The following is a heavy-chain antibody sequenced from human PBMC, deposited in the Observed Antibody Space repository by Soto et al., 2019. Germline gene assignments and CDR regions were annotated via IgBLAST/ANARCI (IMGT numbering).Heavy chain of an antibody. CDR3: ANSSPYRLVQTPTGNQYYSPMDV. CDR1: GGNFSRYA. Sequence: QVQLVQSGDEVKKPGSSVKVSCKASGGNFSRYAISWLRQAPGQGLEWMGGIIPVFRTTNYEQKLQGRVTITADGSTSTAYMAPSSLTSADTAVYYCANSSPYRLVQTPTGNQYYSPMDVWGQGTTVTVSS. CDR2: IIPVFRTT. V-gene: IGHV1-69*01. D-gene: IGHD1-1*01. J-gene: IGHJ6*02.